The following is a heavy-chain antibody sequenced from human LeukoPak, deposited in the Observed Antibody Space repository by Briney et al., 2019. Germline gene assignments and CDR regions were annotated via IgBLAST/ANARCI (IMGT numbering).Heavy chain of an antibody. CDR2: IHYSGST. Sequence: SETLSLTCTVSGGSISSDYWSWVRQPPGKGLEWIGYIHYSGSTNYNASLKSRLTMSVDMSKNPFSLKLTSVTAADTAVYYCARLGRKTTVVPPDFDCWGQGTLVTVSS. CDR1: GGSISSDY. D-gene: IGHD4-23*01. V-gene: IGHV4-59*01. CDR3: ARLGRKTTVVPPDFDC. J-gene: IGHJ4*02.